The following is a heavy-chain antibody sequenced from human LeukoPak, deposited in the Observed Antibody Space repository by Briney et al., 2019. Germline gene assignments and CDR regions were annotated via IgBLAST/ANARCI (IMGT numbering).Heavy chain of an antibody. J-gene: IGHJ4*02. Sequence: SETLSLTCTVSGGSISPYYWSWIRQPPGKGLEWIGYISYSGSTNYNPSLKSRVTISVDTSKNQFSLKLNSVTAADTAVYYCTGDRRDGYNYVDYWGQGTLVTVSS. CDR3: TGDRRDGYNYVDY. CDR2: ISYSGST. V-gene: IGHV4-59*01. D-gene: IGHD5-24*01. CDR1: GGSISPYY.